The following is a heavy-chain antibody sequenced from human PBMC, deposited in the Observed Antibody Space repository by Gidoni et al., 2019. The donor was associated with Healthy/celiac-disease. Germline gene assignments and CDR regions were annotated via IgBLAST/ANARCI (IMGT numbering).Heavy chain of an antibody. D-gene: IGHD1-26*01. CDR3: ARGRWELLRLLPRPKNSYFDL. Sequence: QVQLQQWGAGLLKPSETLSLTCAVYGGSFSGYYWSWIRQPPGKGLEWIGEINHSGSTNYNPSLKSRVTISVDTSKNQFSLKLSSVTAADTAVYYCARGRWELLRLLPRPKNSYFDLWGRGTLVTVSS. CDR1: GGSFSGYY. V-gene: IGHV4-34*01. CDR2: INHSGST. J-gene: IGHJ2*01.